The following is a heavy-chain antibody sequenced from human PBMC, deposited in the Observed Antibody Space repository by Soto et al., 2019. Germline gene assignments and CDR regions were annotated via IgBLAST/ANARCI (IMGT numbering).Heavy chain of an antibody. CDR3: ARVKQWLVPTGYFQH. D-gene: IGHD6-19*01. CDR1: GYTFTGYY. J-gene: IGHJ1*01. Sequence: ASVKVFCKASGYTFTGYYMHWVRQAPGQGLEWMGWINPNSGGTNYAQKFQGWVTMTRDTSISTAYMELSRLRSDDTAVYYCARVKQWLVPTGYFQHWGQGTLVTVSS. CDR2: INPNSGGT. V-gene: IGHV1-2*04.